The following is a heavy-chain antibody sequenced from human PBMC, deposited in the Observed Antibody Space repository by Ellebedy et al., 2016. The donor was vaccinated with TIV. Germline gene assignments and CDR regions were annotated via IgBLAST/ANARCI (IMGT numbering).Heavy chain of an antibody. CDR1: GGTFGNHP. J-gene: IGHJ3*02. CDR3: ARNSDVVLIPSAYASSFDI. Sequence: ASVKVSCKASGGTFGNHPLSWVRQAPGQGLEWVGRIIPMFGVTDTAQMLQGRLTITADESTGTAYMELSSLRPEDTAVYYCARNSDVVLIPSAYASSFDIWGQGTMVTVSS. V-gene: IGHV1-69*13. D-gene: IGHD2-8*01. CDR2: IIPMFGVT.